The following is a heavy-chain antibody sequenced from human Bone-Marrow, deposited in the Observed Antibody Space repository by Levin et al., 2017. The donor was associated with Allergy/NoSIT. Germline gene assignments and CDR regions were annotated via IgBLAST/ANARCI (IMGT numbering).Heavy chain of an antibody. CDR3: ARVISVRFSAESFYFDY. CDR2: IRRQGDGTTT. Sequence: QAGESLKISCSGSGFSFGNYVMSWFRQAPGKGLEWVGFIRRQGDGTTTEYDASVKGRFIISRDDSKSVAYLQMNGLITDDSAVYYCARVISVRFSAESFYFDYWGQGVLVTVSS. J-gene: IGHJ4*02. D-gene: IGHD2/OR15-2a*01. V-gene: IGHV3-49*03. CDR1: GFSFGNYV.